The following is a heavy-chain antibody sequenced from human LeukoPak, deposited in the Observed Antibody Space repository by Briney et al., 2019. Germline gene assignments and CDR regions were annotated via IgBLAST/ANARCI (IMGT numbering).Heavy chain of an antibody. V-gene: IGHV3-30*02. CDR2: IRYDGSNK. CDR1: GFTFSSYG. CDR3: ANLGGSYHVVNY. J-gene: IGHJ4*02. D-gene: IGHD1-26*01. Sequence: GGSLRLSCAASGFTFSSYGMHWVRQAPGKGLEWVAFIRYDGSNKYYADSVKGRFTISRDNSKNTLYLQMNSLRTEDTAVYYCANLGGSYHVVNYWGQRTLVTVSS.